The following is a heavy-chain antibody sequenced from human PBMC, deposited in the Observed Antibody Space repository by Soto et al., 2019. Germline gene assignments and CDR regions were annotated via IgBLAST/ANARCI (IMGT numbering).Heavy chain of an antibody. Sequence: PGESLKISCKGSGYSFTSYWIGWVRQMTGKGLEWMGIIYPGDSDTRYSPSFQGQVTISADKSISTAYLQWSSLKASDTAMYYCARPYGSGSSYYYYGMDVWGQGTTVTVSS. CDR3: ARPYGSGSSYYYYGMDV. CDR1: GYSFTSYW. J-gene: IGHJ6*02. CDR2: IYPGDSDT. D-gene: IGHD3-10*01. V-gene: IGHV5-51*01.